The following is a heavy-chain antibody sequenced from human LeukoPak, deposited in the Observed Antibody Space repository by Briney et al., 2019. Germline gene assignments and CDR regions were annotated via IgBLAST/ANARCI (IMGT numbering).Heavy chain of an antibody. Sequence: GGSLRLSCAASGFTFSSYSMNWVRQAPGKGLEWVSYISSSSSTIYYADSVKGRFTISRDNAKNSLYLQMNSLRAEDTAVYYCARVYYDFWSGYYLYYYYMDVWGKGTTVTVSS. CDR1: GFTFSSYS. CDR2: ISSSSSTI. V-gene: IGHV3-48*04. J-gene: IGHJ6*03. CDR3: ARVYYDFWSGYYLYYYYMDV. D-gene: IGHD3-3*01.